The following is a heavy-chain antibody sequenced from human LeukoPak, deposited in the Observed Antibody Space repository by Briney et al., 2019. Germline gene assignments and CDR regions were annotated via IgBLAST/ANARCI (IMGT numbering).Heavy chain of an antibody. J-gene: IGHJ4*02. CDR1: GFTFSSYA. CDR2: ISGSGGST. CDR3: VKSYDILTGYYGYYFDY. V-gene: IGHV3-23*01. Sequence: GGSLRLSCAASGFTFSSYAMSWVRQAPGKGLEWVSAISGSGGSTYYADSVKGRFTISRDNSKNTLYLQMNSLRAEDTAVYYCVKSYDILTGYYGYYFDYWGQGTLVTVSS. D-gene: IGHD3-9*01.